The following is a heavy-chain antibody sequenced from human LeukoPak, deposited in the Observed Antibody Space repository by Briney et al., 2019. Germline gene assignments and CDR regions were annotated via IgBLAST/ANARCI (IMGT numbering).Heavy chain of an antibody. J-gene: IGHJ4*02. V-gene: IGHV4-39*07. CDR3: ARDWGAYGDYSY. CDR2: IYYSGST. D-gene: IGHD4-17*01. Sequence: SETLSLTCTVSGGSISSSSYYWGWIRQPPGNGLEWIGSIYYSGSTYYNPSLKSRVTMSVDTSKNQFSLKLSSVTAADTAVYYCARDWGAYGDYSYWGQGTLVTVSS. CDR1: GGSISSSSYY.